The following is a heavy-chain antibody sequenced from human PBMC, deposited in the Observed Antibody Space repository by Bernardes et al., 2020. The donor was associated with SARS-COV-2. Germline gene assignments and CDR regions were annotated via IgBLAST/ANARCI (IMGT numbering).Heavy chain of an antibody. CDR2: INYGGNT. J-gene: IGHJ4*02. CDR3: GRRGEITVAGIDY. V-gene: IGHV4-39*01. CDR1: GGSISTNRHY. Sequence: SETLSLTCTVSGGSISTNRHYCDWVRQIPGKGLEWIGSINYGGNTYSNPSLRSRVTISVDTSKTRFSLNLRSMTAADTAVYYCGRRGEITVAGIDYWSQGALVTVSS. D-gene: IGHD6-19*01.